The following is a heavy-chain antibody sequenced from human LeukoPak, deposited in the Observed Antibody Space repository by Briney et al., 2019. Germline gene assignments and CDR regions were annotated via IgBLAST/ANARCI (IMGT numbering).Heavy chain of an antibody. J-gene: IGHJ4*02. Sequence: SETLSLTCAVSGYSISSGYYWGWIRQPPGKGLEWIGSIYHSGSTYYNPSLKSRVTIPVDTSKNQFSLKLSSVTAADTAVYYCARIGYCSSTSCYHYWGQGTLVTVSS. V-gene: IGHV4-38-2*01. CDR2: IYHSGST. D-gene: IGHD2-2*01. CDR3: ARIGYCSSTSCYHY. CDR1: GYSISSGYY.